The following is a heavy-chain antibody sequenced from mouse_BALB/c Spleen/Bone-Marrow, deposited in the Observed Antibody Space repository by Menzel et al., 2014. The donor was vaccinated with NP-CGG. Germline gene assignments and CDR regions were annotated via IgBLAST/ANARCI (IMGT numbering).Heavy chain of an antibody. CDR3: AGDAGYFYGSSFDY. D-gene: IGHD1-1*01. CDR1: GFTFTDYY. V-gene: IGHV7-3*02. Sequence: DVKLVESGGGLVQPGGSLRLSCATSGFTFTDYYMSWVRQPPGKALEWLGFIRNKANGYTTEYSASVKGRFTISRDNSQSILYLQMNTLRAEDSATYYCAGDAGYFYGSSFDYWGQGTTLTVSS. CDR2: IRNKANGYTT. J-gene: IGHJ2*01.